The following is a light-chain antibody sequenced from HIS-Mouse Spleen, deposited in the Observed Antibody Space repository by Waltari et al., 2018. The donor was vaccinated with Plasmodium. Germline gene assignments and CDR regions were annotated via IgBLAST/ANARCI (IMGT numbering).Light chain of an antibody. Sequence: DIQMTQSPSTLSASVGDSVTITCRASQSISSRSAWYQQKPGKAPKLLIYKASSLESGVPSRFSGSGSGTEFTLTISSLQPDDFATYYCQQYNSYSWTFGQGTKVEIK. CDR1: QSISSR. V-gene: IGKV1-5*03. J-gene: IGKJ1*01. CDR2: KAS. CDR3: QQYNSYSWT.